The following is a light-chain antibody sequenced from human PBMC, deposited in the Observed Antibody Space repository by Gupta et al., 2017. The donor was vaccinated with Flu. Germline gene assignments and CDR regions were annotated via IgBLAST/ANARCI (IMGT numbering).Light chain of an antibody. Sequence: PSSVSASVGDRVTITCRASQGVRYDLGWYQQKTGKAPKLLMYATSTLQTGVPSRFSGSGSGTEFTLTTSSLQPEDSATYYCLQDYTYPRTFGQGTKV. CDR1: QGVRYD. J-gene: IGKJ2*01. CDR2: ATS. V-gene: IGKV1-6*01. CDR3: LQDYTYPRT.